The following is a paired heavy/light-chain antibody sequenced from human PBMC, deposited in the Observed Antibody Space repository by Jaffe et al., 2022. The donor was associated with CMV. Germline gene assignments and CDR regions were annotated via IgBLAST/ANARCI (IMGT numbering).Light chain of an antibody. CDR2: WAS. Sequence: DIVMTQSPDSLAVSLGERATINCKSSQSVLNSSNYKSSLAWYQQKPGQPPKLLINWASIRESGVPDRFSGSGSGTDFTLTISSLQAEDVAVYYCQQYYSTPLTFGGGTKVEIK. CDR1: QSVLNSSNYKSS. J-gene: IGKJ4*01. CDR3: QQYYSTPLT. V-gene: IGKV4-1*01.
Heavy chain of an antibody. V-gene: IGHV1-46*01. J-gene: IGHJ4*02. CDR2: INPTGDTT. CDR3: AGRQHADYEGFHY. D-gene: IGHD4-17*01. CDR1: GYTFTRYY. Sequence: QVRLVQSGAEVKKSGASVKLSCKASGYTFTRYYMHWVRQAPGQGLEWMGVINPTGDTTRYAQKFQDRITMTRDTSTGTVYMELSSLRSDDTAFYYCAGRQHADYEGFHYWGQGTLVTVSS.